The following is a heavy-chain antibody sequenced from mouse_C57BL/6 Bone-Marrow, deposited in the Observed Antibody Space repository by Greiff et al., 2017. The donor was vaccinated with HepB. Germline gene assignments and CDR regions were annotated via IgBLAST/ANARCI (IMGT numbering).Heavy chain of an antibody. D-gene: IGHD2-1*01. CDR2: IYPRSGNT. CDR3: ARFPYGNYVEFAY. CDR1: GYTFTSYG. V-gene: IGHV1-81*01. J-gene: IGHJ3*01. Sequence: QVQLKQSGAELARPGASVKLSCKASGYTFTSYGISWVKQRTGQGLEWIGEIYPRSGNTYYNEKFKGKATLTADKSSSTAYMELRSLTSEDSAVYFCARFPYGNYVEFAYWGQGTLVTVSA.